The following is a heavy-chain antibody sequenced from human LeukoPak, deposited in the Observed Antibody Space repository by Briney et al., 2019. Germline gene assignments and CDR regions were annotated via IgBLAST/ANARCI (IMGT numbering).Heavy chain of an antibody. CDR3: AKDGEAYCGGDCYDAFDI. CDR2: SYDGSNK. Sequence: GGSLRLSCAASGFTFSSYGMHWVRQAPGKGLEWVAISYDGSNKYYADSVKGRFTISRNNSKNTLYLQMNSLRAEDTAVYYCAKDGEAYCGGDCYDAFDIWGQGTLVTVSS. CDR1: GFTFSSYG. V-gene: IGHV3-30*18. D-gene: IGHD2-21*02. J-gene: IGHJ3*02.